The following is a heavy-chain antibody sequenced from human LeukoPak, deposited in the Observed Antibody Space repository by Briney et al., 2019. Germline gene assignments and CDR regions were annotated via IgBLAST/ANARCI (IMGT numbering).Heavy chain of an antibody. V-gene: IGHV1-8*01. CDR2: MNPNSGNT. D-gene: IGHD1-26*01. CDR3: AREAGIVGATEYYFDY. Sequence: GASVKVSCKASGYTFTSYDINWVRQATGQGLEWMGWMNPNSGNTGYAQKFQGRVTMTRNTSISTAYMELSSLRSEDTAVYYCAREAGIVGATEYYFDYWGQGTLVTVSS. J-gene: IGHJ4*02. CDR1: GYTFTSYD.